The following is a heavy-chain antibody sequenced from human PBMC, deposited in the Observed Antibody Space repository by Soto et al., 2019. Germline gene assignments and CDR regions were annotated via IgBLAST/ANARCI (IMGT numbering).Heavy chain of an antibody. V-gene: IGHV1-3*01. D-gene: IGHD3-16*01. Sequence: RASVKVSCKASGYTFTSYAMHWVRQAPGQRLEWMGWINAGNGNTKYSQKFQGRVTVTRDTSASTAYMELSSLRSEDTAVYYCARDQSLKHRDLRRWFDPWGQGTLVTVSS. CDR1: GYTFTSYA. J-gene: IGHJ5*02. CDR2: INAGNGNT. CDR3: ARDQSLKHRDLRRWFDP.